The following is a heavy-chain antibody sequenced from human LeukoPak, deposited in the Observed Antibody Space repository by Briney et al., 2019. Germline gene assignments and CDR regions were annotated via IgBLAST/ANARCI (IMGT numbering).Heavy chain of an antibody. CDR3: ARDADTAISY. Sequence: SETLSLTCTVSGGSISSYYWSWIRQPPGKGLEWIGYIYYSGSTNYNPSLKSRVTISVDTSKNQFSLKLSSVTAADTAVYYCARDADTAISYWGQGTLVTVSS. D-gene: IGHD5-18*01. J-gene: IGHJ4*02. CDR1: GGSISSYY. V-gene: IGHV4-59*12. CDR2: IYYSGST.